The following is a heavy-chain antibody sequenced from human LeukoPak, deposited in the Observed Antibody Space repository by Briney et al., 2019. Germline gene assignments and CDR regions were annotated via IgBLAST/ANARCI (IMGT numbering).Heavy chain of an antibody. Sequence: PSETLSLTCTVSGGSVSSGSYYWSWIRQPPGKGLEWIGYIYYSGSTNYNPSLKSRVTISVDTSKNQFSLKLSSVTAADTAVYYCARVGATSSYWGQGTLVTVSS. CDR3: ARVGATSSY. CDR2: IYYSGST. J-gene: IGHJ4*02. V-gene: IGHV4-61*01. D-gene: IGHD1-26*01. CDR1: GGSVSSGSYY.